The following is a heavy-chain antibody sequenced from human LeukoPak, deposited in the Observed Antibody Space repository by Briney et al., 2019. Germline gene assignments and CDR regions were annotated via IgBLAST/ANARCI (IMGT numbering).Heavy chain of an antibody. Sequence: GESLRISCKGSGYSFTSYWISWVRQMPGKGLEWTGRIDPSDSYTNYSPSFQGHVTISADKSISTAYLQWSSLKASDTAMYYCARGSPYCSGGSCYLNWGQGTLVTVSS. CDR2: IDPSDSYT. J-gene: IGHJ4*02. CDR1: GYSFTSYW. V-gene: IGHV5-10-1*01. CDR3: ARGSPYCSGGSCYLN. D-gene: IGHD2-15*01.